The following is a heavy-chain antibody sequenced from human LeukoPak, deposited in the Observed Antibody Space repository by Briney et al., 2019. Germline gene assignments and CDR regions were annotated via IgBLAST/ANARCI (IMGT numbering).Heavy chain of an antibody. V-gene: IGHV4-34*01. Sequence: SETLSLTCAVYGGSFSGYYWSWIRQPPGKGLEWIGEINHSGSTNYNPSLKSRVTISVDTSKNQFSLKLSSVTAADTAVYYCARDLTFGPYYYYGMDVWGQGTTVTVSS. CDR1: GGSFSGYY. D-gene: IGHD3-9*01. CDR2: INHSGST. J-gene: IGHJ6*02. CDR3: ARDLTFGPYYYYGMDV.